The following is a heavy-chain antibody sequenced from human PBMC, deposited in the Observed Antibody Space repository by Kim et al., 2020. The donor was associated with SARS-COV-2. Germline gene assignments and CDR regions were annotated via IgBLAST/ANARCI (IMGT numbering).Heavy chain of an antibody. J-gene: IGHJ5*02. Sequence: RVTISVDTSKNQFSLKLSSVTAADTAVYYCAREVDSELIQLGPGFGWFDPWGQGTLVTVSS. CDR3: AREVDSELIQLGPGFGWFDP. D-gene: IGHD5-18*01. V-gene: IGHV4-31*02.